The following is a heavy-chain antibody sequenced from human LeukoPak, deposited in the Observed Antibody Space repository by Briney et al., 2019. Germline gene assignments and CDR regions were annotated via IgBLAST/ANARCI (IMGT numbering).Heavy chain of an antibody. D-gene: IGHD3-9*01. J-gene: IGHJ5*02. CDR3: AKGKMTAYLNWFDL. CDR1: GFTFSTYA. Sequence: PGGSLRLSCAASGFTFSTYAMSWVRQAPGKGLEWVSVISGSGGSTYYADSVKGRFSISRDNSKNTLYLQMNSLRAEDTAVYYCAKGKMTAYLNWFDLWGQGTLVTVSS. CDR2: ISGSGGST. V-gene: IGHV3-23*01.